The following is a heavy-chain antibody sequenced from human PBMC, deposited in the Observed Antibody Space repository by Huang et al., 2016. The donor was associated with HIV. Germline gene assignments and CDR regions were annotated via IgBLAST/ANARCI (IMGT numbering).Heavy chain of an antibody. CDR3: ARGGILGTSWYRPFDY. CDR2: ISNDGNNM. Sequence: QVQLGESGGGVVQPEKSLRLSCAASGFVVSSYAMNWVRQAPVKGPEWVAVISNDGNNMYYSESVKGRFIISRDNSKNTLYLQMNSLRGEDTAIYYCARGGILGTSWYRPFDYWGQGTLVTVSS. V-gene: IGHV3-30-3*01. J-gene: IGHJ4*02. D-gene: IGHD6-13*01. CDR1: GFVVSSYA.